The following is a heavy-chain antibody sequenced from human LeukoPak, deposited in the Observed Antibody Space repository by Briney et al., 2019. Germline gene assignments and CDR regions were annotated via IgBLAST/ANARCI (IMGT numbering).Heavy chain of an antibody. Sequence: SETLSLTCTVSDDFITMYYWTWIRQPPGKGLEWIGYVDHTGSTKFNPSLNGRVSISRDTSKNFFSLRLRSVTAADPAVHCCARGRVSSSTWYSTYYYFFYMDFWGKGTTVTVSS. CDR1: DDFITMYY. CDR3: ARGRVSSSTWYSTYYYFFYMDF. J-gene: IGHJ6*03. CDR2: VDHTGST. V-gene: IGHV4-59*01. D-gene: IGHD6-13*01.